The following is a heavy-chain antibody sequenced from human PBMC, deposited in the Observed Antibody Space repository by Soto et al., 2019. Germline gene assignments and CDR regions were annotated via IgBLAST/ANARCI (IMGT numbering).Heavy chain of an antibody. J-gene: IGHJ6*02. CDR1: GVTFSRYG. Sequence: GGSLILSCASSGVTFSRYGMHWVRQAPGKGLEWVAVIWYDGSNKYYADSVKGRFTISRDNSKNTLYLQMNSLRAEDTAVYYCAREVAVAGNYYGMDVWGQGTTVTVSS. V-gene: IGHV3-33*01. D-gene: IGHD6-19*01. CDR2: IWYDGSNK. CDR3: AREVAVAGNYYGMDV.